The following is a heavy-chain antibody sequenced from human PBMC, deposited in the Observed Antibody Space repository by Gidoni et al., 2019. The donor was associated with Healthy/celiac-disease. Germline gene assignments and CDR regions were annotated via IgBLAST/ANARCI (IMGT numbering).Heavy chain of an antibody. CDR3: AGLTTVASSFDY. Sequence: QVQLQESGPGLVKPSQTLSLTCTVSGGSISRGDYDWRWILQPPGKGLEWIGYIYYSGSTYYHQSLKRRVTISVDTSKNHFARKLSSVTAADTAVYYCAGLTTVASSFDYWGQGTLVTVSS. CDR1: GGSISRGDYD. V-gene: IGHV4-30-4*01. CDR2: IYYSGST. J-gene: IGHJ4*02. D-gene: IGHD4-17*01.